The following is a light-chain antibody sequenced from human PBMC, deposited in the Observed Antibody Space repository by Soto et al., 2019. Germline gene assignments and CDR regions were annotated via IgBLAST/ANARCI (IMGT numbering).Light chain of an antibody. CDR3: QQYGGSPLT. J-gene: IGKJ4*01. V-gene: IGKV3-20*01. Sequence: EIVMTQSPATLSVSPGERATLSCRASQSVSSSNLAWYQQKPGQAPRLLIYGASSRATGIPDRFSGSGSGTDFTLTISRLEPEDFAVYYCQQYGGSPLTFGGGTKVDIK. CDR1: QSVSSSN. CDR2: GAS.